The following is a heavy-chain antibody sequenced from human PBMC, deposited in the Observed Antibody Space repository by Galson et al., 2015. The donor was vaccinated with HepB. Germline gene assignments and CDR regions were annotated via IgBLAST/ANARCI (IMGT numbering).Heavy chain of an antibody. CDR1: GFSFSNYA. CDR3: AKSKDSGWSYNAFDI. D-gene: IGHD6-19*01. Sequence: SLRLSCAASGFSFSNYAMTWVRQPPGKGLQWVATISGRGVTTFDAASVKGQFTISRDNSKNTLYLEMNNLRADDTAVYFCAKSKDSGWSYNAFDIWGQGTMVTVSS. V-gene: IGHV3-23*01. J-gene: IGHJ3*02. CDR2: ISGRGVTT.